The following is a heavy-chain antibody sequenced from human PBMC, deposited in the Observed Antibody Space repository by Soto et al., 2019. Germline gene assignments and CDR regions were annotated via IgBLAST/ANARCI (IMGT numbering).Heavy chain of an antibody. CDR1: GGTFRNYA. Sequence: QVQMVQSGAEVQKPGSSVKVSCKASGGTFRNYAINWVREAPGQGLEWMGRIIPIFGTPNYAQKFQGRVTITADESTNTAYIELSSLRSEDTAVYYCAALVYCNQGSCSDFDYWGQGTLVTVSS. CDR2: IIPIFGTP. V-gene: IGHV1-69*18. D-gene: IGHD2-8*01. CDR3: AALVYCNQGSCSDFDY. J-gene: IGHJ4*02.